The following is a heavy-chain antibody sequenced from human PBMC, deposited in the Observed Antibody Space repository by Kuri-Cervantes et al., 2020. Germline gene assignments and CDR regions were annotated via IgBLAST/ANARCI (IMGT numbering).Heavy chain of an antibody. CDR2: INPNSDGT. Sequence: ASVKVSCKSSGGTFPTYAFSWVRQAPGQGLEWMGWINPNSDGTSYAQKFQGRVTVTRDTSISAVHLGLSSLTSDDTAVYYCAKEARGSYRGSSVYYYYYMDVWGKGTTVTVSS. CDR3: AKEARGSYRGSSVYYYYYMDV. J-gene: IGHJ6*03. D-gene: IGHD6-6*01. CDR1: GGTFPTYA. V-gene: IGHV1-2*02.